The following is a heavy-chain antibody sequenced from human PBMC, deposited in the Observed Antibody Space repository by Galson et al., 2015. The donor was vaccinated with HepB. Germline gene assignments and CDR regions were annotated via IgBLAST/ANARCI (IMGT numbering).Heavy chain of an antibody. CDR2: INAGNGNT. J-gene: IGHJ4*02. V-gene: IGHV1-3*01. CDR1: GYTFTSYA. D-gene: IGHD2-15*01. Sequence: SVKVSCKASGYTFTSYAMNWVRQAPGQGLEWMGWINAGNGNTKYPQKFQGRVTITRDTSASTAYMELSSLRSEDTAVYYCARDSVVVVAAALFGYWGQGTLVTVSS. CDR3: ARDSVVVVAAALFGY.